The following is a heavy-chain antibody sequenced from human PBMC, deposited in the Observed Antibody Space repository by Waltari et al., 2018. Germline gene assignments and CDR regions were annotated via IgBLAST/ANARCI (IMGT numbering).Heavy chain of an antibody. D-gene: IGHD3-3*01. Sequence: QVQLVESGGGVVQPGRSLRLSCAASGFTFSSYAMHWVRQAPGQGQAGVAVISYDGSNKYYADSVKGRFTISRDNAKNSLYLQMNSLRAEDTALYYCARESRDYDFWSGYSVLNWFDPWGQGTLVTVSS. CDR2: ISYDGSNK. V-gene: IGHV3-30-3*01. J-gene: IGHJ5*02. CDR1: GFTFSSYA. CDR3: ARESRDYDFWSGYSVLNWFDP.